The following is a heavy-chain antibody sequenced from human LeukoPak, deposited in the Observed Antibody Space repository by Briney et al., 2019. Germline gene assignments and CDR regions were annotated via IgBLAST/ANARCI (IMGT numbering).Heavy chain of an antibody. D-gene: IGHD2-15*01. J-gene: IGHJ5*01. CDR1: GGSISSSDHF. CDR3: ARGFSALVGSGNWFDS. V-gene: IGHV4-39*01. Sequence: SETLSLTCTVSGGSISSSDHFWGWIRQSPGKGLEWIGSLYYTGSAYYNPSLKSRVTIFVDTSKNQFSLRVTSVTAADAYVYYCARGFSALVGSGNWFDSWGQGTLVTVSS. CDR2: LYYTGSA.